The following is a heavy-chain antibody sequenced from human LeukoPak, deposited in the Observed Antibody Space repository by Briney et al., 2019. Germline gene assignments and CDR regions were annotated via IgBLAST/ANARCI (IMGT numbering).Heavy chain of an antibody. D-gene: IGHD6-19*01. V-gene: IGHV3-23*01. J-gene: IGHJ4*02. CDR3: ATLRRTIAVAGNAY. CDR1: GSTFSSYA. CDR2: ISGSGGST. Sequence: GGSLRLSCAASGSTFSSYAMSWVRQAPGKGLEWVSAISGSGGSTYYADSVEGRFTISRDNSKNTLYLQMNSLRAEDTAVYYCATLRRTIAVAGNAYWGQGTLVTVSS.